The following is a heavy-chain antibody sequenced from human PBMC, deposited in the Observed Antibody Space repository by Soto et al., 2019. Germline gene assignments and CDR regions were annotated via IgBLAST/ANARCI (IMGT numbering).Heavy chain of an antibody. CDR3: AREGYCSGGSCYSRTLDY. V-gene: IGHV4-34*01. Sequence: SDTLSLTCAVYGGSFSGYYWSWIRQPPGKGLEWIGEINHSGSTNYNPSLKSRVTISVDTSKNQFSLKLSSVTAADTAVYYCAREGYCSGGSCYSRTLDYWGQGTPVTVPS. CDR2: INHSGST. J-gene: IGHJ4*02. D-gene: IGHD2-15*01. CDR1: GGSFSGYY.